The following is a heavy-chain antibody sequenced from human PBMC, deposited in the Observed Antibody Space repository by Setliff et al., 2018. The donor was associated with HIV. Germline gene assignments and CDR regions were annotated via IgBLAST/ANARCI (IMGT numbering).Heavy chain of an antibody. V-gene: IGHV4-61*02. CDR3: ARSRGTQQEEYYFDY. J-gene: IGHJ4*02. D-gene: IGHD5-12*01. CDR2: IYSSGGT. CDR1: GGSISSGGYY. Sequence: PSETLSLTCTVSGGSISSGGYYWSWIRQPAGKGLEWIGRIYSSGGTTYSPSLKSRVTILLDPSKNQFSLKLSSVTAADTAVYYCARSRGTQQEEYYFDYWGPGTLVTSP.